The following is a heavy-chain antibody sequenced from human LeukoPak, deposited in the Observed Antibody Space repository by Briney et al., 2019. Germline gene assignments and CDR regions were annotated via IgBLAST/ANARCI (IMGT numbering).Heavy chain of an antibody. D-gene: IGHD4-17*01. CDR2: IRNDATGG. V-gene: IGHV3-30*02. CDR1: GFTFSTYG. CDR3: ARVITVYIDYEEVAEYFQH. Sequence: GGSLRLSCAASGFTFSTYGMHWVRQAPGKGLEWVAFIRNDATGGYYADSVRGRFTISRDNSKNSLYLQMNSLRAEDTAVYYCARVITVYIDYEEVAEYFQHWGQGALVIVSS. J-gene: IGHJ1*01.